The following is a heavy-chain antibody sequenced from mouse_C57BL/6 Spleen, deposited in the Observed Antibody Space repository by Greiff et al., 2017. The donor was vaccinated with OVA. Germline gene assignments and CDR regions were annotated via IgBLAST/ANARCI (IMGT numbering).Heavy chain of an antibody. CDR2: INPNNGGT. CDR3: ARGGLRRVFDY. CDR1: GYTFTDYY. Sequence: EVKLQQSGPELVKPGASVKISCKASGYTFTDYYMNWVKQSHGKSLEWIGDINPNNGGTSYNQKFKGKATLTVDKSSSTAYMELRSLTSEDSAVYYCARGGLRRVFDYWGQGTTLTVSS. J-gene: IGHJ2*01. V-gene: IGHV1-26*01. D-gene: IGHD2-4*01.